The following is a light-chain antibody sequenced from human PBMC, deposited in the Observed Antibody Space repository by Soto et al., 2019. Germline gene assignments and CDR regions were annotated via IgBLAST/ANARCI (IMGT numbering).Light chain of an antibody. CDR2: GNS. J-gene: IGLJ3*02. V-gene: IGLV1-40*01. CDR3: QSYDSSMSGWV. CDR1: SSNIGAGYD. Sequence: QSVLTQPPSVSGAPGQRVTISCTGSSSNIGAGYDVHWYQQLPGTAPKHRIYGNSNRPSGVPDRFSGSKSGTSASLAITGLRAEDEADDYCQSYDSSMSGWVFGGGTKLTVL.